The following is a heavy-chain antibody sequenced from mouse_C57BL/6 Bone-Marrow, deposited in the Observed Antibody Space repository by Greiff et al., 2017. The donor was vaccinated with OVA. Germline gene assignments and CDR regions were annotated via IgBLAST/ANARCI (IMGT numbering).Heavy chain of an antibody. D-gene: IGHD1-1*01. CDR3: ARRGYYGSSYVYYYAMDY. CDR2: ISNGGGST. Sequence: EVKVVESGGGLVQPGGSLKLSCAASGFTFSDYYMYWVRQTPEKRLEWVAYISNGGGSTYYPDTVKGRFTISRDNAKNTLYLQMSRLKSEDTAMYYCARRGYYGSSYVYYYAMDYWGQGTSVTVSS. V-gene: IGHV5-12*01. J-gene: IGHJ4*01. CDR1: GFTFSDYY.